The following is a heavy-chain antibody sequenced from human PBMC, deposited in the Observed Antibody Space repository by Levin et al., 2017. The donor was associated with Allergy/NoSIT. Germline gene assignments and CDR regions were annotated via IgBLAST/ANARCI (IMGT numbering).Heavy chain of an antibody. CDR3: AFYCSGGSCYAFDY. CDR2: INHSGST. D-gene: IGHD2-15*01. J-gene: IGHJ4*02. Sequence: ASETLSLTCAVYGGSFSGYYWSWIRQPPGKGLEWIGEINHSGSTNYNPSLKSRVTISVDTSKNQFSLKLSSVTAADTAVYYCAFYCSGGSCYAFDYWGQGTLVTVSS. CDR1: GGSFSGYY. V-gene: IGHV4-34*01.